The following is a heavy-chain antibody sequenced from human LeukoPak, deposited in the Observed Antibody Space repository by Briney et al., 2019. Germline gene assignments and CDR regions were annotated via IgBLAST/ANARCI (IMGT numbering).Heavy chain of an antibody. CDR3: ARKGGDFWSGYYGGYFDY. J-gene: IGHJ4*02. CDR2: IIPIFGTA. Sequence: ASVKVSCKASGGTFSSYAISWVRQAPGQGREWMGGIIPIFGTANYAQKFQGRVTITADESTSTAYMELSSLRSEDTAVYYCARKGGDFWSGYYGGYFDYWGQGTLVTVSS. D-gene: IGHD3-3*01. CDR1: GGTFSSYA. V-gene: IGHV1-69*13.